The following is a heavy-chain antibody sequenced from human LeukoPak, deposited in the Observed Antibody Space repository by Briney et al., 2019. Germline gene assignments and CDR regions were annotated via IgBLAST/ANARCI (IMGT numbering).Heavy chain of an antibody. CDR3: ARATFVVRGVIITGDY. V-gene: IGHV1-18*01. D-gene: IGHD3-10*01. J-gene: IGHJ4*02. Sequence: ASVKVSCKASGYTFTSYGISWVRQAPGQGLEWMGWMSAYNGNTNYAQKLQGRVTMTTDTSTSTAYMELRSLRSDDTAVYYCARATFVVRGVIITGDYWGQGTLATVSS. CDR1: GYTFTSYG. CDR2: MSAYNGNT.